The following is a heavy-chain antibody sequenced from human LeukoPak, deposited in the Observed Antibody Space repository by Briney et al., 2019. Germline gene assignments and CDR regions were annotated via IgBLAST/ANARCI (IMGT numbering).Heavy chain of an antibody. D-gene: IGHD2-8*01. V-gene: IGHV4-39*01. CDR3: ARKSPVNGVDY. CDR1: GGSISSSSYY. Sequence: SSETLSLTCTVSGGSISSSSYYWGWIRQPPGKGLEWIGSIYYSGSTYYNPSLKSRVTISVDTSKNQFSLKLSSVTAADTAVYYCARKSPVNGVDYWGQGTLVTVSS. CDR2: IYYSGST. J-gene: IGHJ4*02.